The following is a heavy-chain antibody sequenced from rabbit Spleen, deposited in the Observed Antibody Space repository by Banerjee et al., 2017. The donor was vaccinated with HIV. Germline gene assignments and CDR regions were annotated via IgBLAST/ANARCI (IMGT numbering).Heavy chain of an antibody. CDR3: ARDPAYASSSGYNIPNL. CDR2: IYAGNSGDT. J-gene: IGHJ4*01. CDR1: GVSLNDKDV. Sequence: EQLEESGGGLVKPEGSLTLTCKASGVSLNDKDVMCWVRQAPGKGLEWIACIYAGNSGDTYYASWAKGRFTISTTSSTTVTLQMTSLTAADTATYFCARDPAYASSSGYNIPNLWGPGTLVTVS. V-gene: IGHV1S45*01. D-gene: IGHD1-1*01.